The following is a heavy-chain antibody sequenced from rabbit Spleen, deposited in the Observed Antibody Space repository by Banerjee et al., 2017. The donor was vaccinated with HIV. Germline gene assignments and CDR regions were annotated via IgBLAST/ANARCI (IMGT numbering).Heavy chain of an antibody. CDR2: IDSGNSGFT. Sequence: QSLEESGGDLVKPGASLTLTCKASGVSFSFNSYMCWVRQAPGKGLEWIACIDSGNSGFTYFASWAKGRFTISKTSSTTVTLQMTSLTAADTATYFCARDSGSSFSSYGMDLWGPGTLVPVS. D-gene: IGHD8-1*01. CDR1: GVSFSFNSY. J-gene: IGHJ6*01. V-gene: IGHV1S40*01. CDR3: ARDSGSSFSSYGMDL.